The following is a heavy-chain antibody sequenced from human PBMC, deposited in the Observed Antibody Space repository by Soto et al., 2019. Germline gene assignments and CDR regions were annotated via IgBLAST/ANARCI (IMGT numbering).Heavy chain of an antibody. J-gene: IGHJ3*02. Sequence: ASVKVSCKASGYTFTSYGISWVRQAPGQGLEWMGWISAYNGNTNYAQKLQGRVTMTTDTSTSTAYMKPRSQRSDDTAGYYCARSDRGRNTITLVCYGAFDIWGQGTMVTVSS. CDR2: ISAYNGNT. D-gene: IGHD2-8*01. CDR1: GYTFTSYG. V-gene: IGHV1-18*01. CDR3: ARSDRGRNTITLVCYGAFDI.